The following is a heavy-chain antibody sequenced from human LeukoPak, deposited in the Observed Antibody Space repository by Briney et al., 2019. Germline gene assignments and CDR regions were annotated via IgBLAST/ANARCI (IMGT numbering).Heavy chain of an antibody. J-gene: IGHJ3*02. CDR1: GYTFTSYY. CDR2: INPSGGST. CDR3: ARGGGNMITFGGVTSKNAFDI. D-gene: IGHD3-16*01. Sequence: ASVKVSCKASGYTFTSYYMHWVRQAPGQGLEWMGIINPSGGSTSYAQKFQGRVTMTRDTSTSTVYMELSSLRSEDTAVYYCARGGGNMITFGGVTSKNAFDIWGQGTMVTVSS. V-gene: IGHV1-46*01.